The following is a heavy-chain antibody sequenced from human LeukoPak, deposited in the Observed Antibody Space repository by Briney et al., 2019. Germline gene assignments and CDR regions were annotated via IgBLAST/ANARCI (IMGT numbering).Heavy chain of an antibody. D-gene: IGHD4-23*01. V-gene: IGHV1-58*01. CDR2: IIVGTGTT. J-gene: IGHJ3*02. Sequence: SVKVSCKSSGFTFSTSAVQWVRQARGQRLEWIGWIIVGTGTTNYAQSLQGRLTITRDMSTNTAYMELSSLRSEDTAVYYCAAERYGGISDCCNFEIWGQGTMVTVSS. CDR1: GFTFSTSA. CDR3: AAERYGGISDCCNFEI.